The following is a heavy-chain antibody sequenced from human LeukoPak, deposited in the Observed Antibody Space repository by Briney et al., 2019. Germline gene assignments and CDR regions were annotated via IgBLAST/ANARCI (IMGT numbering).Heavy chain of an antibody. CDR3: ARVVYYYDSSGYYYYYYYMDV. V-gene: IGHV4-34*01. CDR1: GGSFSGYY. CDR2: INHSGST. D-gene: IGHD3-22*01. Sequence: PSETLSLTCAVYGGSFSGYYWSWIRQPPGKGLEWIGEINHSGSTYYNPSLKSRVTISVDTSKNQFSLKLSSVTAADTAVYYCARVVYYYDSSGYYYYYYYMDVWGKGTTVTVSS. J-gene: IGHJ6*03.